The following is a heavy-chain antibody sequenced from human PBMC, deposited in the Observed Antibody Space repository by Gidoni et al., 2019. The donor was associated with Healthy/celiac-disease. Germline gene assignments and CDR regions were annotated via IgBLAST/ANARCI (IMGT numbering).Heavy chain of an antibody. D-gene: IGHD4-17*01. Sequence: QVQLVQSGAEVKKPGASVKVSCKASGYTFTRYGISWVRQAPGQGLEWMGWISAYNGNTNYAQKLQGRVTMTTDTSTSTAYMELRSLRSDDTAVYYCARENYGDDDGGDWFDPWGQGTLVTVSS. CDR3: ARENYGDDDGGDWFDP. V-gene: IGHV1-18*01. J-gene: IGHJ5*02. CDR2: ISAYNGNT. CDR1: GYTFTRYG.